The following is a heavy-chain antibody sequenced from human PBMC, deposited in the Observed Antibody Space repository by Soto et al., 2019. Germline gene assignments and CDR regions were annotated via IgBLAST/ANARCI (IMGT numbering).Heavy chain of an antibody. CDR1: GFTFSSYA. CDR2: ISGSGGST. J-gene: IGHJ6*03. CDR3: AKDRPDKYYYYYYMDV. Sequence: GGSLRLSCAASGFTFSSYAMSWVRQAPGKGLEWVSAISGSGGSTYYADSVKGRFTISRDNSKNTLYLQMNSLRAEDTAVYYCAKDRPDKYYYYYYMDVWGKGTTVTVSS. V-gene: IGHV3-23*01.